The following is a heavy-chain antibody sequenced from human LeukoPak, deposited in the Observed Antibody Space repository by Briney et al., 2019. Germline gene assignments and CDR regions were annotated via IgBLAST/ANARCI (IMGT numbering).Heavy chain of an antibody. D-gene: IGHD3-9*01. J-gene: IGHJ6*03. CDR2: IYYSGTT. CDR3: ARGLGYFDWLLSQGYYYYMDV. V-gene: IGHV4-30-4*07. Sequence: SETLSLTCAVSGGSISSSTYSWSWIRQPPGKGLEWIGYIYYSGTTYYNPSLKSRVTISVDTSKNQFSLKLSSVTAADTAVYYCARGLGYFDWLLSQGYYYYMDVWGKGTTVTVSS. CDR1: GGSISSSTYS.